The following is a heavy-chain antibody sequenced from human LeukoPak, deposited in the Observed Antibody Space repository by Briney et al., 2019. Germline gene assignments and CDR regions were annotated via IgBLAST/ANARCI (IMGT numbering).Heavy chain of an antibody. Sequence: GASVKVSCKASGYTFSNYNIHWLRQAPGQGLEWMGIVNPSGDSTNYAQNFQGRVTMTGDTSTSTVYMELSSLRSEDTAVYYCARDGYSGYGKRFDYWGQGTLVTVSS. CDR2: VNPSGDST. CDR3: ARDGYSGYGKRFDY. V-gene: IGHV1-46*01. D-gene: IGHD5-12*01. CDR1: GYTFSNYN. J-gene: IGHJ4*02.